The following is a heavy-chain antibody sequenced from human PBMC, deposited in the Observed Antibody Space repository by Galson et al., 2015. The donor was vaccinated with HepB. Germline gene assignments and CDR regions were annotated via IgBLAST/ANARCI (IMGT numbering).Heavy chain of an antibody. CDR1: GFTVSSNY. Sequence: SLRLSCAASGFTVSSNYMSWVRQAPGKGLEWVSVIYSGGSTYYADSVKGRFTISRDNSKNTLYLQMNSLRAEDTAVYYCARDDPLWSGYYGRDAWGQGTTVTVSS. J-gene: IGHJ6*02. D-gene: IGHD3-3*01. V-gene: IGHV3-66*02. CDR3: ARDDPLWSGYYGRDA. CDR2: IYSGGST.